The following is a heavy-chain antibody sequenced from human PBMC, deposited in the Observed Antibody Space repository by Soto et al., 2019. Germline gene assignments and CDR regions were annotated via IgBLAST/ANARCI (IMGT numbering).Heavy chain of an antibody. CDR3: ARQLVRGYSGYDLSGWFDP. CDR2: IYYSGST. J-gene: IGHJ5*02. CDR1: GGSISSSSYY. V-gene: IGHV4-39*01. Sequence: PSETLSLTCTVSGGSISSSSYYWGWIRQPPGKGLEWIGSIYYSGSTYYNPSLKSRVTISVDTSKNQFSLKLSSVTAADTAVYYCARQLVRGYSGYDLSGWFDPWGQGTLVTVSS. D-gene: IGHD5-12*01.